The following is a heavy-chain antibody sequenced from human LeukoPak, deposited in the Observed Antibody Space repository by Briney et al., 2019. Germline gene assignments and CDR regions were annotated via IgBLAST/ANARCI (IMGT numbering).Heavy chain of an antibody. V-gene: IGHV4-59*01. CDR1: SGSISSYY. CDR3: ARDPLMVYGFDP. D-gene: IGHD2-8*01. J-gene: IGHJ5*02. CDR2: IYYSGST. Sequence: PSETLSLTCTVSSGSISSYYWSWIRQPPGKGLEWIGYIYYSGSTNYNPSLKSRVTISVDTSKNQFSLKLSSVTAADTAVYYCARDPLMVYGFDPWGQGTLVTVSS.